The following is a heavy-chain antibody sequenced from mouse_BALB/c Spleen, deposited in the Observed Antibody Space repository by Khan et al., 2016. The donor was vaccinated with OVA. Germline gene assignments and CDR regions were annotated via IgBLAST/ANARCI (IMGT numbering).Heavy chain of an antibody. Sequence: XQLQQSGAELAKPGASVKMSCKASGYTFTNYWMHWVKQRPGQGLEWIGYINPSTDYTEYNQKFKDKATLTADKSSSTAYMQLTSLTSDDSSLYYCVDHGSSSAWFTYWGQGTLVTVSA. CDR2: INPSTDYT. V-gene: IGHV1-7*01. J-gene: IGHJ3*01. CDR1: GYTFTNYW. D-gene: IGHD1-1*01. CDR3: VDHGSSSAWFTY.